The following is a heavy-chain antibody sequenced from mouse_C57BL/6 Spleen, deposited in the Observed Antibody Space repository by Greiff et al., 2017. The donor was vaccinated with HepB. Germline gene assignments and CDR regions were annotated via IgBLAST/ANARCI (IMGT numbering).Heavy chain of an antibody. D-gene: IGHD1-1*01. V-gene: IGHV5-6*01. CDR3: ADYYGSSWGYFDY. CDR1: GFTFSSYG. J-gene: IGHJ2*01. Sequence: EVMLVESGGDLVKPGGSLKLSCAASGFTFSSYGMSWVRQTPDKRLEWVATLSSGGSYTDYPDSVKGRFTISRDNAKSTLYLQMSSLKSEDTAMYYCADYYGSSWGYFDYWGQGTTLTVSS. CDR2: LSSGGSYT.